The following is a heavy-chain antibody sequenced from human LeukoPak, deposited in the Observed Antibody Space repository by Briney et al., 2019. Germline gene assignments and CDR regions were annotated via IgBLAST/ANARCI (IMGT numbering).Heavy chain of an antibody. CDR3: ASGLPRSAFDI. J-gene: IGHJ3*02. CDR1: GYTFTSYY. CDR2: IIPIFGTA. V-gene: IGHV1-69*13. Sequence: SVKVSCKASGYTFTSYYMHWVRQAPGQGLEWMGGIIPIFGTANYAQKFQGRVTITADESTSTAYMELSSLRSEDTAVYYCASGLPRSAFDIWGQGTMVTVSS. D-gene: IGHD3-16*01.